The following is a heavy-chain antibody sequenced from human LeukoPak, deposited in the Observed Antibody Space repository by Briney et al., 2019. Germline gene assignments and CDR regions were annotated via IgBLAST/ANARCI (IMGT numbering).Heavy chain of an antibody. V-gene: IGHV3-48*01. J-gene: IGHJ4*02. CDR2: ISSTSSTM. Sequence: PGGSLRLSCAASGFTFSGFSMDWVRQAPGRGLEWLSYISSTSSTMLYADSVKGRFTISRDNAKNSLYLQMHSPRAEDTAVYYCARSRSGYQFDYWGQGTLVTVSS. CDR1: GFTFSGFS. D-gene: IGHD2-2*01. CDR3: ARSRSGYQFDY.